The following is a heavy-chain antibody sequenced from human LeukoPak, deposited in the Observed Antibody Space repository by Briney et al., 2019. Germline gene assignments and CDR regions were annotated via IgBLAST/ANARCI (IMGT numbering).Heavy chain of an antibody. CDR1: GFTFSSYW. CDR3: ATPLTMVRGVSDY. V-gene: IGHV3-74*01. Sequence: GGSLRLSCAASGFTFSSYWMHWVRQAPGKGLVWVSRINSDGSSTSYADSVKGRFTISRDNAKNTLFLQMNSLRVEDTAVYYCATPLTMVRGVSDYWGQGTLVTVSS. J-gene: IGHJ4*02. CDR2: INSDGSST. D-gene: IGHD3-10*01.